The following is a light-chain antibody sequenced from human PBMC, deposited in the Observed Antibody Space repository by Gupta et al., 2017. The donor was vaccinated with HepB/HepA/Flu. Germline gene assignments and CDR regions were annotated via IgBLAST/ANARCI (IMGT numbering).Light chain of an antibody. V-gene: IGKV1-5*03. J-gene: IGKJ3*01. Sequence: DVQMTQSPSTLSASVGDRVTITCRASQSISRSMAWYQQNEGKSPNLLIYEASKLDRGVPSRFNGSGFGTEFTLTISILHPDDFATYYCQQDNAYPITFGHGTKVDFK. CDR2: EAS. CDR3: QQDNAYPIT. CDR1: QSISRS.